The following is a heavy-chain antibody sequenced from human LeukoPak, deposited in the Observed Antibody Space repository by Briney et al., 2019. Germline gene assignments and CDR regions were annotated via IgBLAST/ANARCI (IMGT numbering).Heavy chain of an antibody. V-gene: IGHV4-34*01. CDR1: GFTFRTYV. Sequence: GSLRLSCAVSGFTFRTYVMSWVRQPPGKGLEWVGEINHSGSTNYNPSLKSRVTISVDTSKNQFSLKLSSVTAADTAVYYCARGLGAPYSSSWYSDYWGQGTLVTVSS. J-gene: IGHJ4*02. D-gene: IGHD6-13*01. CDR2: INHSGST. CDR3: ARGLGAPYSSSWYSDY.